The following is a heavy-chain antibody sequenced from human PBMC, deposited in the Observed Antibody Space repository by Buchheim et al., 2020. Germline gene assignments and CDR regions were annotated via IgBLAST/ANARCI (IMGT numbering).Heavy chain of an antibody. CDR3: ASSEDYDFWSGYSYDWYFDL. CDR1: GGSISRGGYY. D-gene: IGHD3-3*01. Sequence: QVQLQESGPELVKPSQTLSLTCTFSGGSISRGGYYWSWIRQHQGKGLEWIGYIYYSGTTYSNPSLRSRVTISVDTSKNKFSLKLSSVTAADTAVYYCASSEDYDFWSGYSYDWYFDLWGRGTL. J-gene: IGHJ2*01. V-gene: IGHV4-31*03. CDR2: IYYSGTT.